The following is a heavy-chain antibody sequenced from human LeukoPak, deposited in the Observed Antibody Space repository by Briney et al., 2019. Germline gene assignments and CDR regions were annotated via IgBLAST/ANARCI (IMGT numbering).Heavy chain of an antibody. D-gene: IGHD1-26*01. CDR1: GFTVSSNY. V-gene: IGHV3-66*01. J-gene: IGHJ5*02. CDR2: IYSGGTT. CDR3: ARDSYSGSHSWFDP. Sequence: GGSLRLSCAGSGFTVSSNYMTWVRQAPGKGLEWVSVIYSGGTTFYADSVKGRFTISRDSSKNTLYLQMNSLRVEDTAMYYCARDSYSGSHSWFDPWGQGTLVTVSS.